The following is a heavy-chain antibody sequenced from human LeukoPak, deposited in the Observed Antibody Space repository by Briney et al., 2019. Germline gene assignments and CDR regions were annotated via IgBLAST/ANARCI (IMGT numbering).Heavy chain of an antibody. Sequence: GGSLRLSCAASGFTFVNHAMTWVRQAPGKGLEWVSAIGGNGAVTYYSDSVRGRFTISRDNSKNTLYLQMNSLRADDTAVYYCAKDLHFDYWGQGTLVTVSS. CDR2: IGGNGAVT. V-gene: IGHV3-23*01. CDR3: AKDLHFDY. CDR1: GFTFVNHA. J-gene: IGHJ4*02.